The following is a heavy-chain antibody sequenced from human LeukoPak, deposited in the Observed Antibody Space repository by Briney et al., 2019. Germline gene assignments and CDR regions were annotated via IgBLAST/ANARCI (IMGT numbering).Heavy chain of an antibody. CDR1: GGSFSGYY. CDR3: ARLKCLSSNVRPCRYYYYMDV. V-gene: IGHV4-34*01. D-gene: IGHD2-2*01. CDR2: INHSGST. Sequence: SETLSLTCAVYGGSFSGYYWSWIRQPPGKGLEWIGEINHSGSTNYNPSLKSRVTISVDTSKNQFYLKLSSVTDADTAVYYCARLKCLSSNVRPCRYYYYMDVWGKGTTVTVSS. J-gene: IGHJ6*03.